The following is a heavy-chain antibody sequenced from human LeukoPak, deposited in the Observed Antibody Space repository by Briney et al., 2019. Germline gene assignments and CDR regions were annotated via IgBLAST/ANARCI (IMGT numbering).Heavy chain of an antibody. J-gene: IGHJ4*02. CDR1: GGSFSGYY. V-gene: IGHV4-34*01. CDR3: ARRQAGPTYCDC. CDR2: INHSGST. Sequence: PSETLSLTCAVYGGSFSGYYWSWIRQPPGKGLEWIGEINHSGSTNYNPSLKSRVTISVDTSKNQFSLKLSSVTAADTAVYYCARRQAGPTYCDCWGQGTLVTVSS.